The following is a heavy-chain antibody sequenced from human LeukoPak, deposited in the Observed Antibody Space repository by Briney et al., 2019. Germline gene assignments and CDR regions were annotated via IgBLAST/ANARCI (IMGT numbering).Heavy chain of an antibody. Sequence: GGSLRLSCAVSGFTFSSYGMSWVRQAPGKGLEWVSAISGSGGSTDYAEYVKGRFTISRDNSKNTLYLQMNSLRAEATAVYYCAKVRYSGSYYDYWGQGTLVTVSS. CDR3: AKVRYSGSYYDY. CDR1: GFTFSSYG. D-gene: IGHD1-26*01. V-gene: IGHV3-23*01. CDR2: ISGSGGST. J-gene: IGHJ4*02.